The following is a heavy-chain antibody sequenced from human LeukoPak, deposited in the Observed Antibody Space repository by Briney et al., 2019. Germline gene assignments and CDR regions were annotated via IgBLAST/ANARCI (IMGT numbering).Heavy chain of an antibody. J-gene: IGHJ1*01. D-gene: IGHD3-22*01. CDR1: GGSISGGGYY. CDR3: AREAISYYYDSSGPAGYFQH. CDR2: IYYSGST. Sequence: SQTLSLTCTVSGGSISGGGYYWSWIRQHPGKGLEWIGYIYYSGSTYYNPSLKSRVTISVDTFKNQFSLKLSSVTAADTAVYYCAREAISYYYDSSGPAGYFQHWGQGTLVTVSS. V-gene: IGHV4-31*03.